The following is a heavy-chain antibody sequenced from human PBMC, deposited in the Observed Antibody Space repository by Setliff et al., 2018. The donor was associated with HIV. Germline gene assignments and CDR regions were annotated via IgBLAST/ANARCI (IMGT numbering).Heavy chain of an antibody. CDR3: AKRRGSGTLYDAFDP. CDR1: GGSLRTFH. CDR2: IYDVGVT. D-gene: IGHD3-10*01. J-gene: IGHJ5*02. V-gene: IGHV4-59*08. Sequence: LSLTCTVSGGSLRTFHWTWLRQAPGKGLEWLGQIYDVGVTNYNPSLKNRVTISLDASQTRCSLTWASVTATDTAVYFCAKRRGSGTLYDAFDPWGQGILVTVSS.